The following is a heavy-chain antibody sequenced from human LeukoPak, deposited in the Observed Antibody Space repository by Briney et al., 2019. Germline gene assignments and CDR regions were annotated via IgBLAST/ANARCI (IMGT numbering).Heavy chain of an antibody. CDR2: IYPGDCDT. CDR1: GYSFSSYW. CDR3: ATPYPREYCSSTTCYFNY. J-gene: IGHJ4*02. V-gene: IGHV5-51*01. D-gene: IGHD2-2*01. Sequence: GESLKISCKGSGYSFSSYWIGWVRRMPGKGLEWMGIIYPGDCDTRYSPSFQGQVTISADKSISTAYLQWSSLKASDTAMYYCATPYPREYCSSTTCYFNYWGQGTLVTVSS.